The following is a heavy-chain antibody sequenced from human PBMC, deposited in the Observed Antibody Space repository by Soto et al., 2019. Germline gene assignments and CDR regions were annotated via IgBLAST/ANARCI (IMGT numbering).Heavy chain of an antibody. V-gene: IGHV3-23*01. CDR2: ISGSGIST. CDR1: GFPFRSYA. Sequence: DVQLLESGGGLVQPGGSLRLSCAASGFPFRSYAMSWVRQAPGKGLEWCSGISGSGISTHYPDSVKGRFTVSRDNSKNTLYLQMNSLRAEDTAVYNCAKEPVGPDWYFDLWGRGTLVTVSS. J-gene: IGHJ2*01. CDR3: AKEPVGPDWYFDL.